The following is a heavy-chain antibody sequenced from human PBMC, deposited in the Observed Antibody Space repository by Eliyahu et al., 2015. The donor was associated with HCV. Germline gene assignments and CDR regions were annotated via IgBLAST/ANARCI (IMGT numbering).Heavy chain of an antibody. J-gene: IGHJ3*02. D-gene: IGHD3-16*02. Sequence: QVQLVQSGAEVKKPGASVKVSCKASGYTFTSYYMPWVRXXPGQGLEWMGIXXPXGGSTSYAQKFQGRVTMTRDTSTSTVYMELSSLRSEDTAVYYCARVGSAGVGPYDYIWGSYRYISSAFDIWGQGTMVTVSS. V-gene: IGHV1-46*01. CDR2: XXPXGGST. CDR3: ARVGSAGVGPYDYIWGSYRYISSAFDI. CDR1: GYTFTSYY.